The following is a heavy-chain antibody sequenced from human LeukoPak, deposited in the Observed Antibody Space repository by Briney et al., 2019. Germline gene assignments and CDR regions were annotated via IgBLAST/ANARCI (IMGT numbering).Heavy chain of an antibody. D-gene: IGHD5/OR15-5a*01. CDR2: IYRGVNI. Sequence: SETLSLTCAVSGYSISRGYYWGWIRQPPGKGLEWVASIYRGVNIYYNPSLKTRVTISIDTSKNQFSLRLSSVTPADTAVYYCARGPVSHFDYWGQGTLVTVSS. J-gene: IGHJ4*02. CDR3: ARGPVSHFDY. CDR1: GYSISRGYY. V-gene: IGHV4-38-2*01.